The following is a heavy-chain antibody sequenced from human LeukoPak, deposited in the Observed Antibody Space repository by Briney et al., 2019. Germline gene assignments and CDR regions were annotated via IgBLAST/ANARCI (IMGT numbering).Heavy chain of an antibody. CDR1: GYSISSGYY. CDR3: ARSPYCSGGSCYSGGDYMDV. D-gene: IGHD2-15*01. Sequence: SETLSLTCTVSGYSISSGYYWGWIRQPPGKGLEWIGSIYHSGSTYYNPSLKSRVTISVDTSKNQFSLKLSSVTAADTAVYYCARSPYCSGGSCYSGGDYMDVWGKGTTVTVSS. J-gene: IGHJ6*03. CDR2: IYHSGST. V-gene: IGHV4-38-2*02.